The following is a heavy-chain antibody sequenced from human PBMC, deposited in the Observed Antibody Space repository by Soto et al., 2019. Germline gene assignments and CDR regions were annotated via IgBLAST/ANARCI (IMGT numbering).Heavy chain of an antibody. CDR3: AHLWFGEPSPSYYYYGMDV. Sequence: EVQLLESGGGLVQPGGSLRLSCAASGFTFSSYAMSWVRQAPGKGLEWVSAISGSGGSTYYADSVKGRFTISRDNSKNTLYLQMNSMRAEDTAVYYCAHLWFGEPSPSYYYYGMDVWGQGTTVTVSS. V-gene: IGHV3-23*01. J-gene: IGHJ6*02. D-gene: IGHD3-10*01. CDR1: GFTFSSYA. CDR2: ISGSGGST.